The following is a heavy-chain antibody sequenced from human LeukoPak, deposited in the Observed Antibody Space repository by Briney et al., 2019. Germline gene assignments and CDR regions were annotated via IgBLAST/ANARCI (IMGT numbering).Heavy chain of an antibody. V-gene: IGHV3-48*03. J-gene: IGHJ4*02. CDR3: ARAGATTTVTSPPGY. D-gene: IGHD4-17*01. Sequence: GGSLRLSCAASGMTFSFSSYEMSWVRQAPGKGLEWVSHISGSGNTIYYADSVKGRFTMSRDNAKNSLYLQMNNLRVEDTAIYYCARAGATTTVTSPPGYWGQGTLVTVSS. CDR1: GMTFSFSSYE. CDR2: ISGSGNTI.